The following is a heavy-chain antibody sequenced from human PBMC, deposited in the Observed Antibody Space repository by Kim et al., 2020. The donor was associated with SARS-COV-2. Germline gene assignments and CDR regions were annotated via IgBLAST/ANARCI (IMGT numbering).Heavy chain of an antibody. CDR2: ISWNSGSI. V-gene: IGHV3-9*01. CDR1: GFTFDDYA. J-gene: IGHJ6*02. Sequence: GGSLRLSCAASGFTFDDYAMHWVRQAPGKGLEWVSGISWNSGSIGYADSVKGRFTISRDNAKNSLYLQMNSLRAEDTALYYCAKLGYCSSTSCYNDYYYGMDVWGLGTTVTVSS. D-gene: IGHD2-2*02. CDR3: AKLGYCSSTSCYNDYYYGMDV.